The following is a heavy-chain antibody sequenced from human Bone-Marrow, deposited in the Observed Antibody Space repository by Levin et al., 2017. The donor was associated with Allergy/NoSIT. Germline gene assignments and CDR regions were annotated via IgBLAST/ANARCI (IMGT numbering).Heavy chain of an antibody. J-gene: IGHJ6*02. Sequence: SGGSLRLSCEASGFTFDNYAIQWVRQSPGKGLEWVSSLSATGVDTFYADAAKGRFVISRDNSKNTVYLQMNSLRAEDTAVYYCALLPTPPDHSYYTMDVWGQGTTVTVSS. D-gene: IGHD1-14*01. CDR1: GFTFDNYA. CDR3: ALLPTPPDHSYYTMDV. CDR2: LSATGVDT. V-gene: IGHV3-23*01.